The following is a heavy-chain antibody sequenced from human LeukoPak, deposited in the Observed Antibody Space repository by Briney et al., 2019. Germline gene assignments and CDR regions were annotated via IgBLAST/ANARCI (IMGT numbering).Heavy chain of an antibody. Sequence: ASVKVSCKASGYTFTSYAMNWVRQAPGQGLEWMGWINTNTGNPTYAQGFTGRFVFSLDTSVSTAYLQISSLKAEDTAVYYCARDLRAYYYDSSGYFYYWGQGTLATVSS. J-gene: IGHJ4*02. V-gene: IGHV7-4-1*02. CDR2: INTNTGNP. CDR3: ARDLRAYYYDSSGYFYY. CDR1: GYTFTSYA. D-gene: IGHD3-22*01.